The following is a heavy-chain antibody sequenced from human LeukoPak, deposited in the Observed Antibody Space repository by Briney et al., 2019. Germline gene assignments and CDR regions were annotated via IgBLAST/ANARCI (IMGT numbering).Heavy chain of an antibody. D-gene: IGHD3-10*01. CDR2: IYYGGST. CDR3: ASNFGSGTYLGYFDY. J-gene: IGHJ4*02. V-gene: IGHV4-39*07. Sequence: SETLSLTCTVSGGSISSGSYYWSWIRQPPGKGLEWIGGIYYGGSTYYNPSLKSRVTISVDTSKSQFSLRLSSVTAADTAVYYCASNFGSGTYLGYFDYWGQGTLVTVSS. CDR1: GGSISSGSYY.